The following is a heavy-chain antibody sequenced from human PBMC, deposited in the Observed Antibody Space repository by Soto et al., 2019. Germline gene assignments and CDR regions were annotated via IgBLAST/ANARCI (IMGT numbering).Heavy chain of an antibody. CDR3: AKILSTVTTYYYGLDV. V-gene: IGHV3-23*01. CDR1: GFSFGTYP. CDR2: ISGSGGDT. Sequence: GGSLRLSCAASGFSFGTYPMTWVRQAPGKRLEGVSSISGSGGDTYYIDSVKGRFTISRDNSKNTVYLQMNSLRAEDTAVYYCAKILSTVTTYYYGLDVWGQGTTVTVSS. D-gene: IGHD4-17*01. J-gene: IGHJ6*02.